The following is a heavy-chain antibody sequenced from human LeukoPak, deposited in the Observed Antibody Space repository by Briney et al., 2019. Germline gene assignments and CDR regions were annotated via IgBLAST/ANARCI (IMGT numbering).Heavy chain of an antibody. Sequence: SETLSLTCAVYGGSFSGYYWSWIRQPPGKGLEWIGEINHSGSTNYNPSLKSRVTISVDTSKNQFSLKLSSVTAADTPVYYCARLFDYYADAFDIWGQGTMVTVSS. V-gene: IGHV4-34*01. D-gene: IGHD3-10*01. CDR2: INHSGST. J-gene: IGHJ3*02. CDR3: ARLFDYYADAFDI. CDR1: GGSFSGYY.